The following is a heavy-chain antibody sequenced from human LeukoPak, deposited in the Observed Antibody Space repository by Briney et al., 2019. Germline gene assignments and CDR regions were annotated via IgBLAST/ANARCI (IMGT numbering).Heavy chain of an antibody. J-gene: IGHJ4*02. V-gene: IGHV1-18*01. CDR3: ARDIDYYGSGSYLDY. CDR1: GYTFTSYG. CDR2: ISAYNGNT. D-gene: IGHD3-10*01. Sequence: ASVKVSCKASGYTFTSYGISWVRQAPGQGLEWMGWISAYNGNTNYAQKLQGRVTMTTDTSTSTAYMELRSLRSDDTAVYYCARDIDYYGSGSYLDYWGQGTLVTVSS.